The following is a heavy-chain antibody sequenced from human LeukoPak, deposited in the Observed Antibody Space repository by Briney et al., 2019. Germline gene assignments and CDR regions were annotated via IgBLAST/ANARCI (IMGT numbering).Heavy chain of an antibody. CDR1: GFTFSSNG. J-gene: IGHJ4*02. CDR2: IWYDGSNK. CDR3: ARSYSYGIFDY. D-gene: IGHD5-18*01. V-gene: IGHV3-33*01. Sequence: PGGSLRLSCAASGFTFSSNGMHWVRQAPGKGLEWVAVIWYDGSNKYYADSVKGRFTISRDNSKNTLYLQMNSLRAEDTAVYYCARSYSYGIFDYWGQGTLVTVSS.